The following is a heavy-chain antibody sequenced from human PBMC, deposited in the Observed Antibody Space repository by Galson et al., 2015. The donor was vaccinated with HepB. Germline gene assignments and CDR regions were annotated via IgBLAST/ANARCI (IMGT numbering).Heavy chain of an antibody. Sequence: SVKVSCKASGYTFTSYGISWVRQAPGQGLEWMGWISAYNGNTNYAQKLQGRVTMTTDTSTSTAYMELRSLRSDDTAVYYCARVIRFLEWLPDAFDIWGQGTMVTVSS. D-gene: IGHD3-3*01. CDR3: ARVIRFLEWLPDAFDI. CDR2: ISAYNGNT. J-gene: IGHJ3*02. V-gene: IGHV1-18*01. CDR1: GYTFTSYG.